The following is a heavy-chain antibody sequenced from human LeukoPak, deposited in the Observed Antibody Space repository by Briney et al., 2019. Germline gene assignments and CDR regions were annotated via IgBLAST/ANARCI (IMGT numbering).Heavy chain of an antibody. CDR3: ARGRITMVRGKRFDP. Sequence: KTSETLSLTCAVYGGSFSGYYWSWILQPPGKGLEWIGEINHSGSTNYNPSLKSRVTISVDTSKNQFSLKLSSVTAADTAVYSCARGRITMVRGKRFDPWGQGTLVTVSS. J-gene: IGHJ5*02. D-gene: IGHD3-10*01. CDR2: INHSGST. V-gene: IGHV4-34*01. CDR1: GGSFSGYY.